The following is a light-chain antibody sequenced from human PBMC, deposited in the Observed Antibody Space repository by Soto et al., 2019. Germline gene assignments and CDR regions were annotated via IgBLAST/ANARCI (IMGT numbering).Light chain of an antibody. CDR2: EGS. J-gene: IGLJ1*01. V-gene: IGLV2-23*01. Sequence: QSVLTQPASVSGSPGQSITISCTGTSSDVGSYNLVSWYQQHPGKAPKLMIYEGSKRPXXVXXXXSGSKSGNTASLTISGXXXXXXAXYXCCSYAGSSTSYVFGTGTKLTVL. CDR1: SSDVGSYNL. CDR3: CSYAGSSTSYV.